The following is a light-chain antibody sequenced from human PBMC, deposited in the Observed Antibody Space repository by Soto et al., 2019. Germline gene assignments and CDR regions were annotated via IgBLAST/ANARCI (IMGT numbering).Light chain of an antibody. V-gene: IGLV2-8*01. Sequence: QSALTQPPSASGSPGQSVTSSCTGTSSDVGGYSYVSWYQQHPGKAPKLMIYEVTKRPSGVPDRFSASKSGNTASLTVSGLQAEDEADYYCSSYAGSNNFVFGTGTKVTVL. CDR2: EVT. CDR1: SSDVGGYSY. CDR3: SSYAGSNNFV. J-gene: IGLJ1*01.